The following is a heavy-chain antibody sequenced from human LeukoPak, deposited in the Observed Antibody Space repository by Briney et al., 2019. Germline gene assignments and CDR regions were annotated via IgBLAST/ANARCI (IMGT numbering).Heavy chain of an antibody. Sequence: PGGSLRLSCAASEFTVSGDYMSWVRQAPGKGLEWVSIICSGGSTYYADSVKGRFTISRDNSKDTLYLQMNSLRAEDTAVYYCARGNPGGEFYWGQGTLVTVSS. D-gene: IGHD1-14*01. CDR1: EFTVSGDY. V-gene: IGHV3-53*01. CDR2: ICSGGST. J-gene: IGHJ4*02. CDR3: ARGNPGGEFY.